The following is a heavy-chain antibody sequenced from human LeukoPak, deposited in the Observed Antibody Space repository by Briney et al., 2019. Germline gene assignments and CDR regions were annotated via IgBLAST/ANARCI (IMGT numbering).Heavy chain of an antibody. V-gene: IGHV1-69*13. D-gene: IGHD5-24*01. Sequence: SVKVSCKASGGTFSSYAISWVRQAPGQGLEWMGGIIPIFGKENYAQKFQGRVTITADESTSTAYMELSSLRSEDTAVYYCARDRRDAYNWGHFDYWGQGTLVTVSS. CDR3: ARDRRDAYNWGHFDY. CDR1: GGTFSSYA. J-gene: IGHJ4*02. CDR2: IIPIFGKE.